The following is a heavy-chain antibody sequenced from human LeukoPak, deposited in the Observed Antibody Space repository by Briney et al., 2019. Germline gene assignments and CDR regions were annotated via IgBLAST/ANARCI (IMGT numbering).Heavy chain of an antibody. CDR1: GGSISSYY. V-gene: IGHV4-59*01. CDR3: ARDFYDAFDI. CDR2: IYYSGST. Sequence: SETLSLTCTVSGGSISSYYWSWIRQPPGKGLEGIGYIYYSGSTNYNPSLKSRVTISVDTSKNQFSLKLSSVTAADTAVYYCARDFYDAFDIWGQGTMVTVSS. D-gene: IGHD2/OR15-2a*01. J-gene: IGHJ3*02.